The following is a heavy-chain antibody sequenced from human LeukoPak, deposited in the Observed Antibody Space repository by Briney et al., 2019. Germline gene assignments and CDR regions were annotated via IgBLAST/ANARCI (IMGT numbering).Heavy chain of an antibody. CDR2: ISGSGGST. J-gene: IGHJ4*02. Sequence: GGSLRLSCAAYGFTFSSYAMSWVRQAPGKGLEWVSAISGSGGSTYYADSVKGRFTISRDNSKNTLYLQMNSLRAEDTAVYYCAKDLPVYYDSSGYFPHNDYWGQGTLVTVSS. CDR3: AKDLPVYYDSSGYFPHNDY. CDR1: GFTFSSYA. V-gene: IGHV3-23*01. D-gene: IGHD3-22*01.